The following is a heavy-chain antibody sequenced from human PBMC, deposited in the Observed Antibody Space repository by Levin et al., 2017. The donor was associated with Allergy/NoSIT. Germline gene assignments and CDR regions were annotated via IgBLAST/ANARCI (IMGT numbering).Heavy chain of an antibody. CDR2: ISAYNGNT. CDR3: SRVGIDFWGVYQKSWGYMDV. J-gene: IGHJ6*03. D-gene: IGHD3-3*01. CDR1: GYNFTNYG. Sequence: ASVKVSCKASGYNFTNYGISWVRQAPGQGLEWMGWISAYNGNTNYAQKFQGRVTMTIQTSTNTAYMALRSLRSDDTAVYYCSRVGIDFWGVYQKSWGYMDVWGQGTTVTVS. V-gene: IGHV1-18*01.